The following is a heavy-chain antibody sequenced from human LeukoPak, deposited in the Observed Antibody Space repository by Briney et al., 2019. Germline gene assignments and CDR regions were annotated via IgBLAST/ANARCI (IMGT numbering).Heavy chain of an antibody. J-gene: IGHJ4*02. CDR1: GFTLSSYA. CDR2: ISGSGGST. D-gene: IGHD2-15*01. V-gene: IGHV3-23*01. CDR3: AKVYCSGGSCYNPDY. Sequence: GGSLRLSCAASGFTLSSYAMSWVRQAPGKGLEWVSAISGSGGSTYYADSVKGRFTISRDNSKNTLYLQMNSLRAEDTAVCYCAKVYCSGGSCYNPDYWGQGTLVTVSS.